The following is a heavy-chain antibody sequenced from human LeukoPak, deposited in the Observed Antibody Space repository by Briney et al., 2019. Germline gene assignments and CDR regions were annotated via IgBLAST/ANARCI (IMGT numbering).Heavy chain of an antibody. J-gene: IGHJ4*02. V-gene: IGHV3-15*01. Sequence: GGSLRLSCAASGFTFSNAWMSWVRQAPGKGLEWVGRIKNKTDGGTTDYAAPVKGRFTISRDDSKNTLYLQMNSLKTEDTAVYYCTTGGRFLEWLLNYWGQGTLVTVSS. CDR2: IKNKTDGGTT. D-gene: IGHD3-3*01. CDR3: TTGGRFLEWLLNY. CDR1: GFTFSNAW.